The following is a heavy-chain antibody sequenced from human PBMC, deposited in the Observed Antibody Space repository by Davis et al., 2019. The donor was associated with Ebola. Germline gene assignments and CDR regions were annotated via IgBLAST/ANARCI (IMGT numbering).Heavy chain of an antibody. CDR2: ISSSSSYI. Sequence: PGGSLRLSCAASGFTFSSYGMHWVRQAPGKGLEWVSSISSSSSYIYYADSVKGRFTISRDNAKNSLYLQMNSLRAEDTAVYYCASVVAATRYGMDVWGQGTTVTVSS. V-gene: IGHV3-21*01. CDR3: ASVVAATRYGMDV. D-gene: IGHD2-15*01. J-gene: IGHJ6*02. CDR1: GFTFSSYG.